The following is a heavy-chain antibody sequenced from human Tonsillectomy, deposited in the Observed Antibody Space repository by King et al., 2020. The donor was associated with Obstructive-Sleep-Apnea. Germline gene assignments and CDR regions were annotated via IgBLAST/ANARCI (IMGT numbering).Heavy chain of an antibody. CDR2: IRGSGVRT. CDR1: GFTFRSYA. D-gene: IGHD5/OR15-5a*01. Sequence: VQLVESGGGLVQPGGSLRLSCAASGFTFRSYAMSWVRQAPGKGLEWVLLIRGSGVRTYYPDSVKGRFTISRENPKNTRYLQMNSLRAEDTAVYYCAKAPTVVSAFDYWGQGTLVTVSS. J-gene: IGHJ4*02. CDR3: AKAPTVVSAFDY. V-gene: IGHV3-23*04.